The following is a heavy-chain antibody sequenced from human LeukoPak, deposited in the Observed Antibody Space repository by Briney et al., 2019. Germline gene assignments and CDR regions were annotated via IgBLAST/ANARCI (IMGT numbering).Heavy chain of an antibody. V-gene: IGHV3-23*01. J-gene: IGHJ4*02. CDR3: AKGSYYYDSADYFDY. CDR2: LSGSGGNT. Sequence: GGSLRLSCAASGFTFSSYAMIWVRQAPGKGLEWVSTLSGSGGNTYYADSVKGRVTISRDNSKNTLYLQMSSLRAEDTGVYHCAKGSYYYDSADYFDYWGQGTLVTVSS. CDR1: GFTFSSYA. D-gene: IGHD3-22*01.